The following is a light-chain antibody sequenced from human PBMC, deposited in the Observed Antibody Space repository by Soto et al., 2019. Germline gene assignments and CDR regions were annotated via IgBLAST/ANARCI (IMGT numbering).Light chain of an antibody. CDR1: QGISSA. CDR3: QQFHNYPPIT. V-gene: IGKV1D-13*01. Sequence: IQLTQSPSSLPVSVGDRVTITCRASQGISSALAWYQQKPGKAPKLLIYDASSLESGVPSRFSGSGSGTDFTLTISSLQPEDFATYYCQQFHNYPPITFGQGTRLEIK. CDR2: DAS. J-gene: IGKJ5*01.